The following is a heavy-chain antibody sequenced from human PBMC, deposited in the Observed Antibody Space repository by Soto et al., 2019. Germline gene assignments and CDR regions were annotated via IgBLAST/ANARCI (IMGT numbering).Heavy chain of an antibody. CDR3: ASFRPPNTYYYYGMDV. Sequence: GGSLRLSCAASGFTFSSYEMNWVRQAPGKGLEWVSYISSSGSTIYYADSVKGRFTISRDNAKNSLYLQMNSLRAEDTAVYYCASFRPPNTYYYYGMDVWGQGTTVTVSS. J-gene: IGHJ6*02. D-gene: IGHD3-10*01. CDR2: ISSSGSTI. V-gene: IGHV3-48*03. CDR1: GFTFSSYE.